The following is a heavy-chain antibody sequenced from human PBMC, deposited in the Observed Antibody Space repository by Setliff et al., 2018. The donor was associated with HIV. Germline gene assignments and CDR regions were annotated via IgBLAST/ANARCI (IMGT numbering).Heavy chain of an antibody. Sequence: ASVKVSCKASGYTVTTYGISWVRQAPGQGLEWMGWFNTETRNPMYAQAFKGRLVFSLDTSVSTAYLQINSLKAEDTAMYYCARVGSYWSTFDYWGQGTLVIVSS. CDR2: FNTETRNP. CDR1: GYTVTTYG. J-gene: IGHJ4*02. V-gene: IGHV7-4-1*02. D-gene: IGHD1-26*01. CDR3: ARVGSYWSTFDY.